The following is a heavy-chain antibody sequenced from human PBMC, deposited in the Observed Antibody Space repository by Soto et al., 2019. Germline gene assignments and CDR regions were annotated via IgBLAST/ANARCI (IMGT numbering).Heavy chain of an antibody. CDR3: AIDLTVTTPHY. CDR1: GFTFSTYA. Sequence: GGSLRLSCAASGFTFSTYAMTWVRQAPGKGLEWVSAISGSGGSKYYADSVKGRFTISRDNSKNTLYLQMNSLRAEDTAVYYCAIDLTVTTPHYWGQGTLVTVSS. J-gene: IGHJ4*02. V-gene: IGHV3-23*01. D-gene: IGHD4-17*01. CDR2: ISGSGGSK.